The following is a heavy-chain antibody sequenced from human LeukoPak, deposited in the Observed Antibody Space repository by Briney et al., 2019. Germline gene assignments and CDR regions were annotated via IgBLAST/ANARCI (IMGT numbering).Heavy chain of an antibody. CDR2: IYSSGSA. CDR3: ARGGIVVVVAAPGAFDI. J-gene: IGHJ3*02. CDR1: GGSISSGTYF. V-gene: IGHV4-61*02. D-gene: IGHD2-15*01. Sequence: SETLSLTCTVSGGSISSGTYFWSWIRQPAGKGLEWIGRIYSSGSANYNPSLKSRVCISVDTSKNQFSLQMSSVTAADTGVYYCARGGIVVVVAAPGAFDIWGQGTMVTVSS.